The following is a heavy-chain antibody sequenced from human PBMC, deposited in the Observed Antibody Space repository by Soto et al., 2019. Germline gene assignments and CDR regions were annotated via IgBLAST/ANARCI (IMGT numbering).Heavy chain of an antibody. Sequence: ASVKVSCKASGYTFTSYYMHWVRQAPGQGLEWMGRMNPNGGNTGYAQKFQGRVTMTRNTSISTAYMELSSLRSEDTALYYCATSYGSGYRAFDYWGQGALVTVSS. V-gene: IGHV1-46*01. CDR3: ATSYGSGYRAFDY. CDR1: GYTFTSYY. J-gene: IGHJ4*02. CDR2: MNPNGGNT. D-gene: IGHD3-10*01.